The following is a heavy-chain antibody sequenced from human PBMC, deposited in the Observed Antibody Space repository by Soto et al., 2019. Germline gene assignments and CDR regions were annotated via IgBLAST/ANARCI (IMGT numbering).Heavy chain of an antibody. D-gene: IGHD2-2*01. J-gene: IGHJ6*02. CDR2: IYYSGST. CDR3: ARDHVFLGDIVVVPAATSYYYYGMDV. CDR1: GGSVSSGSDY. Sequence: SETLSLTCTVSGGSVSSGSDYLSWIRQPPGKGLEWIGYIYYSGSTNYNPSLKSRVTISVDTSKNQFSLKLCCVPAADTAVYYCARDHVFLGDIVVVPAATSYYYYGMDVRGQGTTVTVSS. V-gene: IGHV4-61*01.